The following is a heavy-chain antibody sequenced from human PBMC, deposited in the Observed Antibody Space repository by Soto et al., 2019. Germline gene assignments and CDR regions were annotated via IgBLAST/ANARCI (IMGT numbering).Heavy chain of an antibody. D-gene: IGHD6-19*01. CDR1: GGSISSYY. CDR3: ARAGGWYSANHFDY. J-gene: IGHJ4*02. V-gene: IGHV4-59*12. Sequence: SETLSLTCTVSGGSISSYYWSWIRQPPGKGLEWIGYIYYSGSTYYNPSLKSRVTMSVDRSRNQLPLKLSSLTAADTAVYYCARAGGWYSANHFDYWGQGTLVTVSS. CDR2: IYYSGST.